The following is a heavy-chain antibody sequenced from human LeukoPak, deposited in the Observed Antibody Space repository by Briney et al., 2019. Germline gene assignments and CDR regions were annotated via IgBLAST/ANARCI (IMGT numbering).Heavy chain of an antibody. J-gene: IGHJ5*02. D-gene: IGHD5-12*01. CDR2: ISSSSSYI. CDR1: GFTFSSYS. V-gene: IGHV3-21*01. CDR3: AGSNSGYGPRFDP. Sequence: GGSLRLSCAASGFTFSSYSMNWVRQAPGKGLEWVSSISSSSSYIYYADSAKGRFTISRDNAKNSLYLQMNSLRAEDTAVYYCAGSNSGYGPRFDPWGQGTLVTVSS.